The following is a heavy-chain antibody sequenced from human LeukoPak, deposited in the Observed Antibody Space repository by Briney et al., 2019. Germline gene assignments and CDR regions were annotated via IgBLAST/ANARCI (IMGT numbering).Heavy chain of an antibody. CDR2: IKQDGSEK. CDR1: GFTFSSYW. D-gene: IGHD2-8*01. Sequence: GGSLRLSCAASGFTFSSYWMNWVRQAPGKGLEWVANIKQDGSEKYYVDSVKGRFTISRDNAKNTLYLQMNSLRVEDTAVYYRAKDLGGTSGVGVFDIWGQGTMVTVSS. V-gene: IGHV3-7*03. CDR3: AKDLGGTSGVGVFDI. J-gene: IGHJ3*02.